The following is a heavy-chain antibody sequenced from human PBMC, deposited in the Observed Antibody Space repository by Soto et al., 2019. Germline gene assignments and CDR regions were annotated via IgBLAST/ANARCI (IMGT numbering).Heavy chain of an antibody. J-gene: IGHJ5*02. CDR3: AKGDNLGPTTGYAFDP. V-gene: IGHV6-1*01. Sequence: PSQTLSLTCAISGDSVSSNTASWNWIRQSPSRGLEWLGRTYFRSKWYNDYAVSVKSRIIINPDTSNNQFSLQLNSVTPEDTAVYFCAKGDNLGPTTGYAFDPWGQGIMVTVPS. CDR2: TYFRSKWYN. D-gene: IGHD5-12*01. CDR1: GDSVSSNTAS.